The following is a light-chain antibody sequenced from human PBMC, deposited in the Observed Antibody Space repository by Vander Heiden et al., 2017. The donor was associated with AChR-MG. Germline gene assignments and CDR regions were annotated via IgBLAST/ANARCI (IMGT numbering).Light chain of an antibody. CDR3: QQGYSTPYS. CDR2: AAS. Sequence: DIQMTQSPSSLSASVGDRVTITCRASQSINTYLSWYRQKPGKAPELLIYAASSLESGVPSRFCGSGSGTDFTLTITSLQPEDFVIYYCQQGYSTPYSFGQGTNLEMK. J-gene: IGKJ2*03. CDR1: QSINTY. V-gene: IGKV1-39*01.